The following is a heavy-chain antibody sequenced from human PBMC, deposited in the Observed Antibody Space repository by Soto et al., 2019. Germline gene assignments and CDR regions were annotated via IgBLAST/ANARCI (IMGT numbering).Heavy chain of an antibody. CDR2: NSAYNGNK. CDR3: ARDMDSSGYYAFDI. Sequence: ASVKVSCKASGYTFTSYGISWVRQAPGQGLEWMGWNSAYNGNKNYAQKLQGRVTMTTDTSTSTAYMELWSLRSDDTAVYYCARDMDSSGYYAFDIWGQGTMVTVSS. D-gene: IGHD3-22*01. V-gene: IGHV1-18*01. CDR1: GYTFTSYG. J-gene: IGHJ3*02.